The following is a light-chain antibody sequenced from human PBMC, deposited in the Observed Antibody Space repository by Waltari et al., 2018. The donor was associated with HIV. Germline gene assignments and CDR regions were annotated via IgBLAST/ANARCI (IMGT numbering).Light chain of an antibody. CDR1: QRVPANY. J-gene: IGKJ3*01. Sequence: EILLTQSPGTLSLSPGERVTLPCRASQRVPANYVAWDQQKPAQAPRLLIYAASSRATGIPDRFSGGGSGTDFTLTINSLEPEDFAVYFCQQYGSSLFTFGPGTKVDLK. CDR2: AAS. CDR3: QQYGSSLFT. V-gene: IGKV3-20*01.